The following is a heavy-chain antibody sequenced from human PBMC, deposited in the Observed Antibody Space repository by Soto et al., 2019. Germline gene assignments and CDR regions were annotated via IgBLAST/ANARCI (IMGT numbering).Heavy chain of an antibody. D-gene: IGHD4-17*01. CDR1: GGSISRSGPY. J-gene: IGHJ4*02. V-gene: IGHV4-31*03. CDR2: MYLSGNT. Sequence: QVQLQESGPGLVKPSQTLSLSCTVSGGSISRSGPYWTWIRQHPGKGLEWIGFMYLSGNTHYNPSLRSRATISGDTSKNQFSLNLSYVTAADTAVYYCATGERYGDYNFDSWGQGTLVTVSS. CDR3: ATGERYGDYNFDS.